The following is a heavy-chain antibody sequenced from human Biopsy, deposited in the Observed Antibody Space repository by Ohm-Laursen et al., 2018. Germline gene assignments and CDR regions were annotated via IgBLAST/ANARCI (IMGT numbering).Heavy chain of an antibody. J-gene: IGHJ6*02. CDR3: ARAGVGSDGTDSYYYGMDV. D-gene: IGHD5-24*01. Sequence: ASVKVSCEVSGNTFATYHIHWVRQAPGQGLEWMGVISPSGATTSFSQKFQGRITMTRDTSTGTVYMDLNSLGSEDTAVYYCARAGVGSDGTDSYYYGMDVWGPGTTVTVSS. V-gene: IGHV1-46*01. CDR2: ISPSGATT. CDR1: GNTFATYH.